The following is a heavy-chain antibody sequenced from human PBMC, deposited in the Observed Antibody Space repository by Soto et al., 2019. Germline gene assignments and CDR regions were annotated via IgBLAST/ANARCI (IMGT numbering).Heavy chain of an antibody. CDR1: GFTFSSYW. Sequence: PGGSLRLSCAASGFTFSSYWMSWVRQAPGKGLEWVANIKQDGSEKYYVDSVKGRFTISRDNAKNSLYLQMNSLRAEDTAVYYCARDLGRYSYGYYYYGMDVWGQGTTVTVSS. CDR3: ARDLGRYSYGYYYYGMDV. V-gene: IGHV3-7*05. J-gene: IGHJ6*02. D-gene: IGHD5-18*01. CDR2: IKQDGSEK.